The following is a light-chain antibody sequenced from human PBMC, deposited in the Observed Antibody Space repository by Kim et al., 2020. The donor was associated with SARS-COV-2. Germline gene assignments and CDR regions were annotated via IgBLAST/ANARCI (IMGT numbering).Light chain of an antibody. Sequence: DIVMTQSPDSLVVSLGERATINCKSSQSVLYSSNNKNYLAWYQQKPGQPPKLLIYWASTRESGVPDRFSGSGSGTDFTLTISSLQAEDVAVYYCQQYYSLYTFGQGTKLEI. V-gene: IGKV4-1*01. CDR3: QQYYSLYT. J-gene: IGKJ2*01. CDR2: WAS. CDR1: QSVLYSSNNKNY.